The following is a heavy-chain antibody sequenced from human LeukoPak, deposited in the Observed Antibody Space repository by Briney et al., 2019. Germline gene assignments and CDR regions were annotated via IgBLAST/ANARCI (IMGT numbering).Heavy chain of an antibody. D-gene: IGHD3-10*01. CDR2: ISSNGGST. Sequence: AGSLRLSCAASGFTFSSYAMHWVRQAPGKGLEYVSAISSNGGSTYYANSVKRRFTISRDNSKNTLYLQMGSLRAEDMAVYYCARAPHWDYYYSSGSYYDYWGQGTPVTVSS. CDR3: ARAPHWDYYYSSGSYYDY. V-gene: IGHV3-64*01. CDR1: GFTFSSYA. J-gene: IGHJ4*02.